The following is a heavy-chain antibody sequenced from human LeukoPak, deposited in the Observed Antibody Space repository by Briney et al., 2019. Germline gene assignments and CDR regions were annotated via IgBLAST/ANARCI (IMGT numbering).Heavy chain of an antibody. V-gene: IGHV4-34*01. CDR2: INHSRST. J-gene: IGHJ4*02. CDR3: ASAPRNLGPNRI. CDR1: GGSFSGYY. Sequence: ASETLSLTCAVYGGSFSGYYWSWIRQPPGKGLEWIGEINHSRSTNYNPSLKSRVTISVDTSKNQFSLKLSSVTAADTAVYFCASAPRNLGPNRIWGQGTLVTVSS. D-gene: IGHD1-14*01.